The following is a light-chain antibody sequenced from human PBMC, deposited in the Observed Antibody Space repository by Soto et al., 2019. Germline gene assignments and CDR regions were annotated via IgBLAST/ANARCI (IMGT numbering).Light chain of an antibody. CDR1: QSIGLA. CDR2: DAS. J-gene: IGKJ4*01. V-gene: IGKV3D-15*01. Sequence: EIVLTQSPATLSLSRGERATLSCRASQSIGLAIAWYQHKPGQAPRLLIFDASQRATGIPARFSGSGSGTEFTLTIDRLQSADFAVYYCQQYDRWPVNFGGGTKV. CDR3: QQYDRWPVN.